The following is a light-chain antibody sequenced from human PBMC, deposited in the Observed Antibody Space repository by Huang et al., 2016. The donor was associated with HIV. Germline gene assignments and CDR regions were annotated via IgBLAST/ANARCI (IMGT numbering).Light chain of an antibody. V-gene: IGKV2-30*01. CDR2: KGT. J-gene: IGKJ1*01. CDR1: QSLIYSDGNTY. Sequence: DVVLTQSPLSLPVTLGQPASISCRSSQSLIYSDGNTYLNWCQQRPGKSPRRPISKGTKRDSGVPDRFRGSGSGTHITLKISRVEAEDVGLYFSMQGTQSPPGTFVQGTKVDIK. CDR3: MQGTQSPPGT.